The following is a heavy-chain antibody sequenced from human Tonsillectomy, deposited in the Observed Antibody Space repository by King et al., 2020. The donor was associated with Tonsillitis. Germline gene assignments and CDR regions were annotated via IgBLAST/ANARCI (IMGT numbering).Heavy chain of an antibody. CDR2: INSDESTT. CDR3: ARGGSGSYYKTRNYFYGMDV. Sequence: VQLVESGGGLVQPGGSLRLSCAASGFTFSNYWMHWVRHAPGKGLVWVSRINSDESTTTYADSVKGRFTISRDNAKNTLYLQMNSLRAEDTAVYYCARGGSGSYYKTRNYFYGMDVWGQGTTVTVSS. V-gene: IGHV3-74*01. D-gene: IGHD3-10*01. J-gene: IGHJ6*02. CDR1: GFTFSNYW.